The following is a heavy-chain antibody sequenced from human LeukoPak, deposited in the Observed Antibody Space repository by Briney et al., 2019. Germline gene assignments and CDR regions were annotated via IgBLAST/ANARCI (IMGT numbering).Heavy chain of an antibody. Sequence: GGSLRLSCAASGFTFSSYAMHWVRQAPGKGLEWVAVISYDGSNKYYADSVKGRFTISRDNSKNTLYLQMNSLRAEDTAVYYCAKEEPSCSGGSCAFFDYWGQGTLVTVSS. CDR2: ISYDGSNK. D-gene: IGHD2-15*01. CDR3: AKEEPSCSGGSCAFFDY. V-gene: IGHV3-30-3*01. J-gene: IGHJ4*02. CDR1: GFTFSSYA.